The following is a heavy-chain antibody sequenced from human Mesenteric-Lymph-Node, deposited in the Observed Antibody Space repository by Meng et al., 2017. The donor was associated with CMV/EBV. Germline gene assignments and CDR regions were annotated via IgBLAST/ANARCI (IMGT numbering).Heavy chain of an antibody. CDR1: SFSDYY. V-gene: IGHV4-34*01. CDR3: AKELGYCSGGNCYGGVFDY. Sequence: SFSDYYWSWIRQTPGKGLEWIGEINHSGNTIYNPSLKSRATISVDTSKNQFSLKLSSVTAADTAVYYCAKELGYCSGGNCYGGVFDYWGQGNLVTVSS. CDR2: INHSGNT. D-gene: IGHD2-15*01. J-gene: IGHJ4*02.